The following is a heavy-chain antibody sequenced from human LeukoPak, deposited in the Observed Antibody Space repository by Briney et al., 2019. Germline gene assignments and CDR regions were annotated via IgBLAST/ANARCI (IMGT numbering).Heavy chain of an antibody. V-gene: IGHV4-31*03. CDR1: GGSISSSSYY. CDR2: TYYSGST. J-gene: IGHJ4*02. D-gene: IGHD4-17*01. Sequence: TLSLTCTVSGGSISSSSYYWGWIRQPPGKGLEWIGYTYYSGSTYYNPSLKSRVTISVDTSKNQFSLKLSSVTAADTAVYYCARSSDYGDYLDYWGQGTLVTVSS. CDR3: ARSSDYGDYLDY.